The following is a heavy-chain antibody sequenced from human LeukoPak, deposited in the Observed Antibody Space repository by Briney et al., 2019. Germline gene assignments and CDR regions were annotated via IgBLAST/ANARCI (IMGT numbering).Heavy chain of an antibody. Sequence: PSETLSLTCTVSGGSLSSGSYYWSWIRQPAGKGLEWIGRIYTSGSTNYNPSLKSRVTISVDTSKNQFSLKLSSVTAADTAVYYCAREGSADYDFWSGYYTKPGSDYYYYMDVWGKGTTVTVSS. D-gene: IGHD3-3*01. CDR2: IYTSGST. J-gene: IGHJ6*03. V-gene: IGHV4-61*02. CDR3: AREGSADYDFWSGYYTKPGSDYYYYMDV. CDR1: GGSLSSGSYY.